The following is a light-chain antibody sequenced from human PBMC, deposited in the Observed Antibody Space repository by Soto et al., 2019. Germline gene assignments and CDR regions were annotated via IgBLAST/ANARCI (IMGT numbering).Light chain of an antibody. CDR2: ATS. J-gene: IGKJ2*01. CDR1: QFISTY. Sequence: DIQMTQSPSSLSASVGDRVTIPCRSSQFISTYLSWYQQKPGKAPKLLIYATSSLQSGVPSRFSGSGSGTDFTLTISSLQPEDFATYYCQQSYSLPPTFGQGPKLEIK. V-gene: IGKV1-39*01. CDR3: QQSYSLPPT.